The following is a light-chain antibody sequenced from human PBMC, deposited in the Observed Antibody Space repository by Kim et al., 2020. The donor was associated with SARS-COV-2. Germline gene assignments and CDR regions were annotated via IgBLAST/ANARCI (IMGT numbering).Light chain of an antibody. CDR1: QSVLYRSNNKNY. CDR2: WAS. J-gene: IGKJ2*01. Sequence: DIVMTQSPDSLAVSLGERATINCKSSQSVLYRSNNKNYLSWYQQKPGQPPKLLIYWASTRESGVPDRFSGSGSGTDFTLTISSLQAGDVAVYYCQQYYSTPYTFGQGTKLEI. CDR3: QQYYSTPYT. V-gene: IGKV4-1*01.